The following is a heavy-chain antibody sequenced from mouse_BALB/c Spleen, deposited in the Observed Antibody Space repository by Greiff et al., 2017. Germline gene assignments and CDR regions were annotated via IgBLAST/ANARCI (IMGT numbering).Heavy chain of an antibody. J-gene: IGHJ1*01. Sequence: EVKLMESGPGLVKPSQSLSLNCTVTGYSITSDYAWYWIRQFPGNKLEWMGYISYSGSNSYNPSLKSRISITRDTSKNQFFLQLNSVTTEDTATYYCVYGSSYWYFDVWGAGTTVTVSS. CDR2: ISYSGSN. CDR3: VYGSSYWYFDV. V-gene: IGHV3-2*02. CDR1: GYSITSDYA. D-gene: IGHD1-1*01.